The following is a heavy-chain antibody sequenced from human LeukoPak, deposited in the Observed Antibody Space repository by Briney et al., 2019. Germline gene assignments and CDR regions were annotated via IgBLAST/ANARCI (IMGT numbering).Heavy chain of an antibody. Sequence: SETLSLTCTVSRGSISSYYWSWIRQPPGKGLEWIGYIYYSGSTNYNPSLKSRVTISVDTSKNQFSLKLSSVTAAETAVYYCARVSVAGTLNWFDPWGQGTLVTVSS. CDR2: IYYSGST. CDR3: ARVSVAGTLNWFDP. V-gene: IGHV4-59*01. J-gene: IGHJ5*02. CDR1: RGSISSYY. D-gene: IGHD6-19*01.